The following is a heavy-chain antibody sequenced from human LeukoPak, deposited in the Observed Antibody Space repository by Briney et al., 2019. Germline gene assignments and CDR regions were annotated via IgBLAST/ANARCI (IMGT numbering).Heavy chain of an antibody. CDR1: GYIFTSYW. CDR2: IYPGDSDT. V-gene: IGHV5-51*01. CDR3: ARRAVAPDYYYYYMDV. D-gene: IGHD6-19*01. Sequence: GESLKISCKGSGYIFTSYWIGWVRQLPGKGPEWMGIIYPGDSDTRYNPSFQGQVTISVDKSISTAYLQWSSLKASDTAMYYCARRAVAPDYYYYYMDVWGKGTTVTVSS. J-gene: IGHJ6*03.